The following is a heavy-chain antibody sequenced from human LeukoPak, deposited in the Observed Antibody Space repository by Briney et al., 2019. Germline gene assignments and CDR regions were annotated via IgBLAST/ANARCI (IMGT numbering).Heavy chain of an antibody. J-gene: IGHJ4*02. Sequence: PGGSLRLSCAASGFTFSTYWMHWVRQAPGKGLEWVAVISYDGSNKYYADSVKGRFTISRDNSKNTLYLQMNSLRAEDTAVYYCGRGPYYYDSSGLGYWGQGTLVTVSS. CDR3: GRGPYYYDSSGLGY. CDR1: GFTFSTYW. D-gene: IGHD3-22*01. CDR2: ISYDGSNK. V-gene: IGHV3-30-3*01.